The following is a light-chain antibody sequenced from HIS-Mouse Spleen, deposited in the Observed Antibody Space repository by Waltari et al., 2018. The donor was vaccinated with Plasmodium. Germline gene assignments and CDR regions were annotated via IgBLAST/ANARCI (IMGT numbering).Light chain of an antibody. Sequence: DIQMTQSPSSLSASVGDRVTITCRASQSISSDLNWYQQKPGKAPKLLIYAASSLQSWVPSMFSGTGSGTDFTLTISSLQPEDFATYFCQQSYSTWTFGQGTKVEIK. V-gene: IGKV1-39*01. CDR2: AAS. J-gene: IGKJ1*01. CDR1: QSISSD. CDR3: QQSYSTWT.